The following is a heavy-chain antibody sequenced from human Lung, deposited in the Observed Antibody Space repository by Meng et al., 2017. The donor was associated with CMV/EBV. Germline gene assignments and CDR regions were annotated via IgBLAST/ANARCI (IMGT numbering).Heavy chain of an antibody. J-gene: IGHJ6*02. CDR3: ARARVVPAYYYGMDV. CDR1: GGSFSGYY. V-gene: IGHV4-34*01. Sequence: SETLSLXCAVYGGSFSGYYWSWIRQPPGKGLEWIGEINHSGSTNYNPSLRSRVTISVDTSKNQFSLKLSSVTAADTAVYYCARARVVPAYYYGMDVWGQGNXVNGFS. CDR2: INHSGST. D-gene: IGHD2-2*01.